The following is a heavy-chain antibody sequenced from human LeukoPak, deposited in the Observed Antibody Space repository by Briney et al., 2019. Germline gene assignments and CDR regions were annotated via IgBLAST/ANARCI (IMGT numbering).Heavy chain of an antibody. CDR3: ASYSSSLEYFHP. D-gene: IGHD6-13*01. J-gene: IGHJ1*01. CDR2: IYYSGST. CDR1: GGSIRGYY. Sequence: PSETLSLTCTVSGGSIRGYYWSWIRQPPGKGLEWIGYIYYSGSTNYNPSLKSRVAISVDTSKNQFPLKLSSVTAADTAVYYCASYSSSLEYFHPWGQGTLVTVSS. V-gene: IGHV4-59*01.